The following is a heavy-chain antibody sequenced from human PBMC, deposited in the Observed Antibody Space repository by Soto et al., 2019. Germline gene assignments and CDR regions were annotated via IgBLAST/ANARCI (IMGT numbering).Heavy chain of an antibody. CDR2: ISGSGGST. J-gene: IGHJ4*02. V-gene: IGHV3-23*01. D-gene: IGHD3-22*01. Sequence: HPGGSLRLSCAASGFTFSSYAMSWVRQAPGKGLEWASAISGSGGSTYYADSVKGRFTISRDNSKNTLYLQMNSLRAEDTAVYYCAKDYYDSSGRTYYFDYWGQGTLVTVSS. CDR3: AKDYYDSSGRTYYFDY. CDR1: GFTFSSYA.